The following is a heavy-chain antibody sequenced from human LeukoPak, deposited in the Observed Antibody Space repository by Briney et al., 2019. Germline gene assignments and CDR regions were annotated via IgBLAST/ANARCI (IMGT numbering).Heavy chain of an antibody. CDR1: GGTLNSYT. V-gene: IGHV1-69*13. D-gene: IGHD3-16*01. J-gene: IGHJ4*02. CDR3: ARARWGESFDY. CDR2: IFPIFGTA. Sequence: SVKVSCKASGGTLNSYTISWVRQAPGQGLQWMGWIFPIFGTANYAQNLQGRVTMTADEVTSTAYMELSRLRSDDTAVYYCARARWGESFDYWGQGTLVTVSS.